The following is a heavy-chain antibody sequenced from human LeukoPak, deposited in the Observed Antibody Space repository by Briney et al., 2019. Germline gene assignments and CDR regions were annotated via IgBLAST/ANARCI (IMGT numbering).Heavy chain of an antibody. CDR1: GVTFSSYW. D-gene: IGHD6-19*01. V-gene: IGHV3-30*02. J-gene: IGHJ4*02. CDR2: IMYDGTNK. CDR3: AKADISSGCLDS. Sequence: GGSLRLSCAASGVTFSSYWMHWVRQAPGKGLEWVAFIMYDGTNKYYGDSVQCRFTISRDNSQNTLYLQITSLRAEDTALYYCAKADISSGCLDSWGKGTMVTVSS.